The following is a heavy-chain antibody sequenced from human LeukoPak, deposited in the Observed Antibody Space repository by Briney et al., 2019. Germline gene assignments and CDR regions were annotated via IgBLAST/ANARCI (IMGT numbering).Heavy chain of an antibody. Sequence: ASVKVSCRVSGYTFTDYYMHWVQQAPGKGLEWMGLVDPEDGETIYAEKFQGRVTITADTSTDTAYMELSSLRSEDTAVYYCATGGTIVTDPWGQGTLVTVSS. V-gene: IGHV1-69-2*01. D-gene: IGHD2/OR15-2a*01. CDR2: VDPEDGET. CDR1: GYTFTDYY. J-gene: IGHJ5*02. CDR3: ATGGTIVTDP.